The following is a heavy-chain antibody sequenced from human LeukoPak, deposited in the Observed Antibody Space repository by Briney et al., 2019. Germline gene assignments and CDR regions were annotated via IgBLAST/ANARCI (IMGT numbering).Heavy chain of an antibody. CDR2: IRYDGSNK. Sequence: GGSLRLSCAASGFTFSSYGMHWVRQAPGKGLEWVAFIRYDGSNKYYADSVKGRFTISRDNSKNTLYLQMNSLRAEDTAVYYCAKDTQGLAVAGRGSDYWGQGTLVTVSS. CDR1: GFTFSSYG. CDR3: AKDTQGLAVAGRGSDY. V-gene: IGHV3-30*02. D-gene: IGHD6-19*01. J-gene: IGHJ4*02.